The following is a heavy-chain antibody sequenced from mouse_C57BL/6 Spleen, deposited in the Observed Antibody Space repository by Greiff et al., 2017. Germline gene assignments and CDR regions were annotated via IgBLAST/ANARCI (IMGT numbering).Heavy chain of an antibody. J-gene: IGHJ2*01. CDR2: INPGSGGT. D-gene: IGHD1-1*01. CDR3: ARSGLVYYYGSSDY. V-gene: IGHV1-54*01. CDR1: GYAFTNYL. Sequence: QVQLQQSGAELVRPGTSVKVSCKASGYAFTNYLIEWVKQRPGQGLEWIGVINPGSGGTNYNEKFKGKATLTADKSSSTAYMQLSSLTSEDSAVYFCARSGLVYYYGSSDYWGQGTTLTVSS.